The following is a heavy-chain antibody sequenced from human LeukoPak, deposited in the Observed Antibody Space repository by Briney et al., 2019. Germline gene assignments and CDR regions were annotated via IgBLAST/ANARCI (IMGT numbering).Heavy chain of an antibody. Sequence: ASVKVSCKASGYTFTSYYMHWVRQAPGQGLEWMGIINPSGGSTSYAQKFQGRVTITRDTSTSTVYMELSSLRSEDTAVYYCARERCSSTSCYTGWFDPWGQGTLVTVSS. V-gene: IGHV1-46*01. CDR3: ARERCSSTSCYTGWFDP. J-gene: IGHJ5*02. CDR1: GYTFTSYY. D-gene: IGHD2-2*02. CDR2: INPSGGST.